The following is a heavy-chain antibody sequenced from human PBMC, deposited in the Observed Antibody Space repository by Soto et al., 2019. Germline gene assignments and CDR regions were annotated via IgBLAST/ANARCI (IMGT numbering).Heavy chain of an antibody. V-gene: IGHV3-48*01. Sequence: GGSLRLSCAASGFTFSSYSMNWVRQAPGKGLEWVSYISSSSSTIYYADSVKGRFTISRDNAKNSLYLQMNSLRAEDTAVYYCASSVLNYYGSGNSDYWGQGTLVTVSS. J-gene: IGHJ4*02. D-gene: IGHD3-10*01. CDR1: GFTFSSYS. CDR3: ASSVLNYYGSGNSDY. CDR2: ISSSSSTI.